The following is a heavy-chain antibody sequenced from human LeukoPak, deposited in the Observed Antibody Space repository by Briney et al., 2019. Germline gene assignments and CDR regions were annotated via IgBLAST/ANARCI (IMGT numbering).Heavy chain of an antibody. J-gene: IGHJ4*02. Sequence: PSETLSLTCTVSGGSISSYYWSWIRQPPGKGLEWIGYIYYSGSTNYNPSLKSRVTISVDTSKNQFSLKLNSVIAADTAVYYCATAHLDSSSWYRVNWGQGTLVTVSS. CDR1: GGSISSYY. CDR3: ATAHLDSSSWYRVN. D-gene: IGHD6-13*01. CDR2: IYYSGST. V-gene: IGHV4-59*12.